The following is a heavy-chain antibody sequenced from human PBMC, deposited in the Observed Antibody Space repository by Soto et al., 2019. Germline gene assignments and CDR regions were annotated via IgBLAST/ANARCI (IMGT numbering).Heavy chain of an antibody. CDR1: GDSISSGDYY. V-gene: IGHV4-31*03. Sequence: ASETLSLTCTVSGDSISSGDYYWTWIRQHPGKGLEWIGFIHFSGSTYSNLSFRSRVNISLDTSEKQFSLKLSSVTAADTAVYYCVRSVSYSSFYFDYWGQGTLVTVSS. J-gene: IGHJ4*02. CDR3: VRSVSYSSFYFDY. D-gene: IGHD1-26*01. CDR2: IHFSGST.